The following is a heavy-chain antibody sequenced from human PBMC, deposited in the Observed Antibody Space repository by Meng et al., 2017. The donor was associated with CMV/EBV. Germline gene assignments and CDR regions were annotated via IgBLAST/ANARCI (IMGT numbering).Heavy chain of an antibody. D-gene: IGHD2-15*01. CDR2: IFYSGSS. Sequence: SETLSLTCTVSGDSFTRYYWSWIRQSPRNGLEWIGYIFYSGSSYYSPSFKSRVMMSVDMSKTQFSLRLTSVTAADTAVYYCARGAGYCSGDGCLKYPLDSWGQGMLVTVSS. CDR3: ARGAGYCSGDGCLKYPLDS. CDR1: GDSFTRYY. J-gene: IGHJ4*02. V-gene: IGHV4-59*01.